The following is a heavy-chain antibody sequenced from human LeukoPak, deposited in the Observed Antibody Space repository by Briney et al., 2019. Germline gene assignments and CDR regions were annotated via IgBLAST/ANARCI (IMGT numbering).Heavy chain of an antibody. CDR2: INGSST. CDR1: GFTFTTYW. Sequence: PGGSLRLSCEASGFTFTTYWMHWVRQVPGKGLVWVARINGSSTRHADSMKGRFTISRDNAKNTLYLQMNSLGAEDTAVYYCAQSFRSWYVHDVFDIWGQGTMVTVSS. D-gene: IGHD6-13*01. CDR3: AQSFRSWYVHDVFDI. J-gene: IGHJ3*02. V-gene: IGHV3-74*01.